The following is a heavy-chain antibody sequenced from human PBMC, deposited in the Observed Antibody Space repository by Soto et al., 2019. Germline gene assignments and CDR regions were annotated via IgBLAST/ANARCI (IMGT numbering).Heavy chain of an antibody. CDR1: GFTFSDYY. CDR3: ARDVGGDVLRYFDWFRETPPEGYAFDI. V-gene: IGHV3-11*01. J-gene: IGHJ3*02. D-gene: IGHD3-9*01. Sequence: PGGSLRLSCAASGFTFSDYYMSWIRQAPGKGLEWVSYISSSGSTIYYADSVKGRFTISRDNAKNSLYLQMNSLRAEDTAVYYCARDVGGDVLRYFDWFRETPPEGYAFDIWGQGTMVTVSS. CDR2: ISSSGSTI.